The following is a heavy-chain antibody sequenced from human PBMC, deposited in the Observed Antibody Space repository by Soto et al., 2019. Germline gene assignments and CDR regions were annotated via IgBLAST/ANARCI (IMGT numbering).Heavy chain of an antibody. V-gene: IGHV2-5*02. J-gene: IGHJ4*02. Sequence: QITLKESGPTLVKPTQTLTLTCTFSGFSLNTRGVGVGWIRQPPGKALEWLALISWDGEKRDRPSLKSRLTLTKDPSETQVVLTMTNMDPVDTATYYCAPRRGDLLTGHYYFDYWGQGTLVTVSS. CDR3: APRRGDLLTGHYYFDY. CDR1: GFSLNTRGVG. CDR2: ISWDGEK. D-gene: IGHD3-9*01.